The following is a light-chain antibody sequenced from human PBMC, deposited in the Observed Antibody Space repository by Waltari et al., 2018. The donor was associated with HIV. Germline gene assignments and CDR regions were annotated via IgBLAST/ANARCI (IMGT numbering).Light chain of an antibody. CDR1: QSVSSY. CDR2: DAS. Sequence: EIVLTQSPATLSFSPGERATLSCRASQSVSSYLAWYQQKPGQAPRLLIYDASNRATGIPPRFSGSGSGTDFTLTISSLQTEDVALYYCQQYCTIGSTFGGGTKVEI. CDR3: QQYCTIGST. J-gene: IGKJ4*01. V-gene: IGKV3-11*01.